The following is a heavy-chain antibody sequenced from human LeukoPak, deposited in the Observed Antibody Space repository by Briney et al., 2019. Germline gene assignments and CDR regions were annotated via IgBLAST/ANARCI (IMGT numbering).Heavy chain of an antibody. CDR3: AVSYDFWSGYTH. V-gene: IGHV3-21*01. Sequence: GGSLRLSCAASGFTFSSYSMNWVRQAPGKGLEWVSSISSSSSYIYYADSVKGRFTISRDNAKNSLYLQMNSLRAEDTAVYYCAVSYDFWSGYTHWDQGTLVTVSS. CDR1: GFTFSSYS. CDR2: ISSSSSYI. J-gene: IGHJ4*02. D-gene: IGHD3-3*01.